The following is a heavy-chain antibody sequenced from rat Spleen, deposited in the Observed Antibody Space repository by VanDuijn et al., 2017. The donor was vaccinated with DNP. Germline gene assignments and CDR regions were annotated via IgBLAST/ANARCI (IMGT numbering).Heavy chain of an antibody. V-gene: IGHV5-20*01. CDR1: GFSFSDFY. CDR3: TTGDWEDYFDY. J-gene: IGHJ2*01. D-gene: IGHD5-1*01. CDR2: IRYDGGRT. Sequence: EVKLVESGGGLVQPGRSLKLSCAASGFSFSDFYMAWVRQAPTKGLEWVASIRYDGGRTYYRDSVKGRFTISRDNAKSSLYLQMNSLRSEDMATYYCTTGDWEDYFDYWGQGVMVTVSS.